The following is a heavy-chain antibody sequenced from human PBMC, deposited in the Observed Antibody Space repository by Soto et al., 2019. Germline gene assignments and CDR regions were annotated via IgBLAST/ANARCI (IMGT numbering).Heavy chain of an antibody. CDR3: ARVSAPIAVAGTEGAFDI. J-gene: IGHJ3*02. D-gene: IGHD6-19*01. Sequence: ASVKVSCKASGYTFNSYAMHWVRQAPGQRLEWMGWINAGNGNTKYSQKFQGRVTITRDTSASTAYMELSSLRSEDTAVYYCARVSAPIAVAGTEGAFDIWGQGTMDTVSS. CDR2: INAGNGNT. V-gene: IGHV1-3*01. CDR1: GYTFNSYA.